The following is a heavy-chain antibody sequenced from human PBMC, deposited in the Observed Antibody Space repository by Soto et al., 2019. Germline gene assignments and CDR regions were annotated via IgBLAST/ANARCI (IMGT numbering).Heavy chain of an antibody. Sequence: QVQLQESGPGLVKPSQTLSLICTVSGGSINSGGYYWSWIRQLPGKGLEWIGYIYYTGSTYYNPSLKSRITISVDTSANQFSLKLSSVTAADTAIFCARVFKTMSFYYGMDVWGQGTAVAVSS. CDR3: ARVFKTMSFYYGMDV. D-gene: IGHD3-22*01. CDR1: GGSINSGGYY. V-gene: IGHV4-31*03. CDR2: IYYTGST. J-gene: IGHJ6*02.